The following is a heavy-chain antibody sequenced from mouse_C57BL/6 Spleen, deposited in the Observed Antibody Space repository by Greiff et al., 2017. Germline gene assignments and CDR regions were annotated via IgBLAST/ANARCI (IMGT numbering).Heavy chain of an antibody. CDR3: ARREDLDFFYAMDY. V-gene: IGHV1-54*01. CDR1: GYAFTNYL. CDR2: INPGSGGT. Sequence: QVQLQQSGAELVRPGTSVKVSCKASGYAFTNYLIEWVKQRPGQGLEWIGVINPGSGGTNYNEKFKGKATLTADKSSSTAYMQLSSLTSEDSAVYFCARREDLDFFYAMDYWGQGTSVTVSS. J-gene: IGHJ4*01.